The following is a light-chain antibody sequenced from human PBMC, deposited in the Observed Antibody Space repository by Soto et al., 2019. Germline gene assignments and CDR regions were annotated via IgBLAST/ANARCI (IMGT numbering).Light chain of an antibody. Sequence: QSVLTQPPSVSGAPGQRVTISCTGSSSNIGAGYDVHWYQQLPGTAPKLLIYGNNNRPSGVPDRFSGSKSGTSACLAITGLQAEDEADYYCLSYDSSLSGSRVFGGGTKLTVL. J-gene: IGLJ2*01. V-gene: IGLV1-40*01. CDR2: GNN. CDR3: LSYDSSLSGSRV. CDR1: SSNIGAGYD.